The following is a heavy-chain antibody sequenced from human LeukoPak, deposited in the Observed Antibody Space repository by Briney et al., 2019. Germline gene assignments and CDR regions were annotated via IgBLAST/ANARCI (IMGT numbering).Heavy chain of an antibody. CDR2: IYYSGST. Sequence: SETLSLTCTVSRGSLSRYYWSWIRQPPGKGLEWIGYIYYSGSTNYNPSLKSRVTIQIDTPKNQFSLKPSSMTAADTAVYYCARVKGRNPFPDYWGQGTLVTVSS. J-gene: IGHJ4*02. V-gene: IGHV4-59*01. CDR3: ARVKGRNPFPDY. CDR1: RGSLSRYY.